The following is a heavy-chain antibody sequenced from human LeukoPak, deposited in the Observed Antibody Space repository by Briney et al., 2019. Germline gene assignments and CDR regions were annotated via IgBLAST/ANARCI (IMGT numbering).Heavy chain of an antibody. J-gene: IGHJ3*01. Sequence: PSQTLSLTCTVSGGSIGSGDYYWSWIRQPPGKGLEWIGYIYYSGSTYYNPSLKSRVTILVDTSRNQFSLKLSSVTAADTAVYSCARGTYNSSPPDLWGQGTMVTVSS. CDR2: IYYSGST. V-gene: IGHV4-30-4*01. CDR1: GGSIGSGDYY. D-gene: IGHD1-14*01. CDR3: ARGTYNSSPPDL.